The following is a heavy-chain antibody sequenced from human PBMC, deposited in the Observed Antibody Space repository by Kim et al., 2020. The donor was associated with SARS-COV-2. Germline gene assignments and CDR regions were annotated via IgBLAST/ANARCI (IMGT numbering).Heavy chain of an antibody. J-gene: IGHJ4*02. CDR2: ISSSGSTI. V-gene: IGHV3-48*03. CDR1: GFTFSSYE. D-gene: IGHD4-17*01. CDR3: ARVGVSMTTLDY. Sequence: GGSLRLSCAASGFTFSSYEMNWVRQAPGKGLEWVSYISSSGSTIYYADSVKGRFTISRDNAKNSLYLQMNSLRAEDTAVYYCARVGVSMTTLDYWGQGTLVTVSS.